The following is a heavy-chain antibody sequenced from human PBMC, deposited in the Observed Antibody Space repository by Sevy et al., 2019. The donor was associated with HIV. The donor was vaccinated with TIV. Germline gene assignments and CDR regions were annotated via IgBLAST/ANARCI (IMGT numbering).Heavy chain of an antibody. CDR2: INPNSGGT. CDR1: GYTFTGYY. CDR3: ARDRYTGGL. D-gene: IGHD5-18*01. J-gene: IGHJ4*02. Sequence: ASVKVSCKASGYTFTGYYIHWVRQAPGQGLEWMGWINPNSGGTKYARKFQGRVTMTRDTSIRTACMELSRLRSDDTAVNYCARDRYTGGLWGQGSLVTVSS. V-gene: IGHV1-2*02.